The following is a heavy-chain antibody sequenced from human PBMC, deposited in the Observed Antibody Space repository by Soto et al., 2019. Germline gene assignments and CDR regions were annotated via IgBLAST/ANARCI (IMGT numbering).Heavy chain of an antibody. Sequence: QVQLQESGPGLVKPSQTLSLTCTVSGGSISSGGYYWSWIRQHPGKGLEWIGYIYYSGSTYYNPSLKSRVTISVDTSKNQFSLKLSSVTAADTAVYYCARDRARGSGSYYVFDPWGQGTLVTVSS. CDR2: IYYSGST. V-gene: IGHV4-31*03. CDR3: ARDRARGSGSYYVFDP. CDR1: GGSISSGGYY. J-gene: IGHJ5*02. D-gene: IGHD3-10*01.